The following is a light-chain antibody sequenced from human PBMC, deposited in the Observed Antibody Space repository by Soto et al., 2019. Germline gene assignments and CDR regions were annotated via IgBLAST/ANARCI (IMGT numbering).Light chain of an antibody. CDR1: SSDIGGYNA. V-gene: IGLV2-14*01. CDR2: EVT. Sequence: QSALTRPASVSGSPGQTITISCTETSSDIGGYNAVSWYQHHPGKAPKLIIYEVTHRPAGISDRFSASKSGNTASLTISGLQAEDEADYYCNSFRVNHLYVFGTGTKVTVL. J-gene: IGLJ1*01. CDR3: NSFRVNHLYV.